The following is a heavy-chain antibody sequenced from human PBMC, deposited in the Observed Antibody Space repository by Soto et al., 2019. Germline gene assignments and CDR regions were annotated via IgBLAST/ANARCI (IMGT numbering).Heavy chain of an antibody. J-gene: IGHJ4*02. Sequence: PSETLSLTCTFSGGSISSYYCSWIRQPPGKGLEWIGYIYYSGSTNYNPSLKSRVTISVDTSKNQFSLKLSSVTAADTAVYYCARRRTWPYIFDYWGQGTLVTVSS. CDR1: GGSISSYY. D-gene: IGHD2-21*01. CDR2: IYYSGST. CDR3: ARRRTWPYIFDY. V-gene: IGHV4-59*01.